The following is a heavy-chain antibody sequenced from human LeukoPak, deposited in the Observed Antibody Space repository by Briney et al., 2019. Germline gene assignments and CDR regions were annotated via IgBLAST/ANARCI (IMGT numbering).Heavy chain of an antibody. V-gene: IGHV3-30*02. CDR1: GFIFSDFA. Sequence: GGSLRLSCAASGFIFSDFAMHWVRQAPGKGLEWVAFIRYDGSNKYYADSVKGRFTISRDNSKNTLYLQMNSLRAEDTAVYYCATIEAVRFHYWGQGTLVTVSS. CDR3: ATIEAVRFHY. D-gene: IGHD4-17*01. J-gene: IGHJ4*02. CDR2: IRYDGSNK.